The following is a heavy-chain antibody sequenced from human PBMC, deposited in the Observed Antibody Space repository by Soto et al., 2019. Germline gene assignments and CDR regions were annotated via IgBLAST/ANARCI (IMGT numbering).Heavy chain of an antibody. V-gene: IGHV4-30-2*06. CDR3: AASWFGELAFNY. CDR2: ISHLETT. Sequence: PSETLSLTCSVSVVTMSYGAYSWNWIRRSPGKGLEWLGYISHLETTYYNPSFRSRLSLSVDRTRNQFSLKLSSVTAADTAVYYCAASWFGELAFNYWGHGILVTVSS. CDR1: VVTMSYGAYS. D-gene: IGHD3-10*01. J-gene: IGHJ4*01.